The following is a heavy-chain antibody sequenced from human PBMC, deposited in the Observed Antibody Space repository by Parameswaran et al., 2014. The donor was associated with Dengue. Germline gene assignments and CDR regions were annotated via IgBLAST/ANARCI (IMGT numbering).Heavy chain of an antibody. CDR3: ARLGYYDYVWGSRNYYYYGMDV. V-gene: IGHV4-59*13. Sequence: PGKGLEWIGYIYYSGGTNYNPSLKSRVTISVDTSKNQFSLKLSSVTAADTAVYYCARLGYYDYVWGSRNYYYYGMDVWGQGTTVTVSS. CDR2: IYYSGGT. D-gene: IGHD3-16*01. J-gene: IGHJ6*02.